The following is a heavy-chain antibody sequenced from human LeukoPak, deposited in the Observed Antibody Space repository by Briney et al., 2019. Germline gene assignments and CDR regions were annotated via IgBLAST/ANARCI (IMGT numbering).Heavy chain of an antibody. CDR1: GGYISSYY. Sequence: SETLSLTCTVSGGYISSYYWSWLRQPAGKGLEWIGRIYTSGSTNYNPSLKSRVNMSVDTSKNQFPLKLSSVTAADTAVYYCAREYSGSYYRAFDIWGQGTMVTVSS. J-gene: IGHJ3*02. D-gene: IGHD1-26*01. CDR3: AREYSGSYYRAFDI. V-gene: IGHV4-4*07. CDR2: IYTSGST.